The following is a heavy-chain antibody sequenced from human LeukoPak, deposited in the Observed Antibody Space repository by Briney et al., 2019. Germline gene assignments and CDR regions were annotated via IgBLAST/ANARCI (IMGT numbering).Heavy chain of an antibody. V-gene: IGHV3-20*04. CDR2: INWNGGST. D-gene: IGHD3-22*01. CDR1: GFTFADYG. Sequence: PGGSLRLSCAASGFTFADYGMSWVRQAPGRGLEWVSGINWNGGSTGYADSVKGRFTISRDNAKNSLYLQMNSLRAEDTALYYCARGEGGYFDYWGQGTLVTVSS. CDR3: ARGEGGYFDY. J-gene: IGHJ4*02.